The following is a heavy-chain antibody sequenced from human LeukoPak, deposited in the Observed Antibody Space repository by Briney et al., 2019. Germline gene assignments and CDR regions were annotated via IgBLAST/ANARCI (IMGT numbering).Heavy chain of an antibody. Sequence: ASVKVSCKASGYTFTSYDINWVRQATGQGLEWMGWKNPNSGNTGYAQKFQGRVTMTRNTSISTAYMELSSLRSEDTAVYYCARAEMATTHAFDIWGQGTMVTVSS. CDR3: ARAEMATTHAFDI. CDR1: GYTFTSYD. CDR2: KNPNSGNT. D-gene: IGHD5-24*01. V-gene: IGHV1-8*01. J-gene: IGHJ3*02.